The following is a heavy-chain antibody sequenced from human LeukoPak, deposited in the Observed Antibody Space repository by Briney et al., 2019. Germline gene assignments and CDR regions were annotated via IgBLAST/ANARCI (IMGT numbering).Heavy chain of an antibody. V-gene: IGHV1-2*02. J-gene: IGHJ6*02. CDR3: ARDLDCSSTSCYTSDYYYYYGMDV. Sequence: ASVKVSCKASGYTFTGYYMHWVRQAPGQGLEWMGWINPNSGGTNYAQKFQGRVTMTRDTSISTAYMELSRLRSDDTAAYYCARDLDCSSTSCYTSDYYYYYGMDVWGQGTTVTVSS. CDR1: GYTFTGYY. D-gene: IGHD2-2*02. CDR2: INPNSGGT.